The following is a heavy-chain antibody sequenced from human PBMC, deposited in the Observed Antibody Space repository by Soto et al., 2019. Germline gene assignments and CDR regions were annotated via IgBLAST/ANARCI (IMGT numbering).Heavy chain of an antibody. J-gene: IGHJ6*03. CDR3: ARDAYLSSYYYYYVDV. CDR2: LSSKSSYI. CDR1: GFTFSAYT. Sequence: GGSLRLSCAVSGFTFSAYTMNWVRQAPGKGLEWVSSLSSKSSYIYYADSVKGRFTVSRDNARNSLYLQMTSLRAEDTAVYYCARDAYLSSYYYYYVDVWGKGTTVTVSS. V-gene: IGHV3-21*06.